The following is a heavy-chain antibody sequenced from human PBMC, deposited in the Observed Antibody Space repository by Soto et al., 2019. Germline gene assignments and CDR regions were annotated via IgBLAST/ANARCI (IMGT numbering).Heavy chain of an antibody. Sequence: QVQLQESGPGLVKPSGTPSLTCAVSGGSISSSNWWSWVRQPPGKGLEWIREIYHSGNTNYNPSLKSRVTMAVDKSRNQFSLKLSSVTAADPAVYYCARRWGEGRVDYWGQGTLVTVSS. D-gene: IGHD3-10*01. CDR2: IYHSGNT. CDR1: GGSISSSNW. CDR3: ARRWGEGRVDY. V-gene: IGHV4-4*02. J-gene: IGHJ4*02.